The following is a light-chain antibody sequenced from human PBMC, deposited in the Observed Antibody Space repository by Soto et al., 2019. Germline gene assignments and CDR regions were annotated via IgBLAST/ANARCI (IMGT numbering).Light chain of an antibody. CDR1: QSVRSNY. V-gene: IGKV3-20*01. CDR2: GAS. Sequence: PGERATLSCRASQSVRSNYLAWYQQKPGRAPRLLIYGASSRATGIPDRFSGSGSGTDFTLTISRLEPEDFAVYYCQQYGNSPITFGQGTRLEIK. J-gene: IGKJ5*01. CDR3: QQYGNSPIT.